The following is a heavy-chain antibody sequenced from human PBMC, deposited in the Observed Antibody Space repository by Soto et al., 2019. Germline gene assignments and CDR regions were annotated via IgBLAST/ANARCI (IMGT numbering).Heavy chain of an antibody. D-gene: IGHD6-13*01. CDR1: GGSISSGGYY. CDR3: ARDHSSSWYGSYNWFDP. V-gene: IGHV4-31*03. Sequence: SETLSLTCTVSGGSISSGGYYWSWIRQHPGKGLEWIGYIYYSGSTYYNPSLKSRVTISVDTSKNQFSLKLSSVTAADTAVYYCARDHSSSWYGSYNWFDPWGQGTLVTVSS. J-gene: IGHJ5*02. CDR2: IYYSGST.